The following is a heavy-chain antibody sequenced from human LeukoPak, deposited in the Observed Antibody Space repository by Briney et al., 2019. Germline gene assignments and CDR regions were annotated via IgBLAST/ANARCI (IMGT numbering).Heavy chain of an antibody. CDR1: GYTFTGYY. V-gene: IGHV1-2*02. J-gene: IGHJ6*03. D-gene: IGHD5-12*01. Sequence: ASVKVSCKASGYTFTGYYMHWVRQAPGQGLEWMGWINPNSGGTNYAQKFQGRVTMTRDTSISTAYMELSRLRSDDTAVYYCAREGIVATIRDYYYYYMDVWGKGTTVTISS. CDR2: INPNSGGT. CDR3: AREGIVATIRDYYYYYMDV.